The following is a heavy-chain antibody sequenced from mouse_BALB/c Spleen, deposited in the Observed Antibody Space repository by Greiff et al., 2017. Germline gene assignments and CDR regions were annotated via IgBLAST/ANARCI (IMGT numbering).Heavy chain of an antibody. CDR3: ARGRQLGLLDY. Sequence: VQLQQSGAELVKPGASVKLSCTASGFNIKDTYMHWVKQRPGQGLEWIGWIYPGDGSTKYNEKFKGKTTLTADKSSSTAYMLLSSLTSEDSAIYFCARGRQLGLLDYWGQGTTLTVSS. V-gene: IGHV1S56*01. CDR2: IYPGDGST. J-gene: IGHJ2*01. D-gene: IGHD3-2*01. CDR1: GFNIKDTY.